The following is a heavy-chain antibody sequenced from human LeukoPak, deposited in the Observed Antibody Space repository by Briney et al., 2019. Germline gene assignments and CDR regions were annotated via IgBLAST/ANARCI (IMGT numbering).Heavy chain of an antibody. D-gene: IGHD6-6*01. CDR1: GGTFSSYA. CDR3: ARAIPSIAASQLTNYYMDV. CDR2: IIPIFGTA. J-gene: IGHJ6*03. V-gene: IGHV1-69*06. Sequence: SVKVSCKASGGTFSSYAISWVRQAPGQGLEWMGGIIPIFGTANYAQKFQGRVTITADKSTSTAYMELSSLRSEDTAVYYCARAIPSIAASQLTNYYMDVWGKGTTVTVSS.